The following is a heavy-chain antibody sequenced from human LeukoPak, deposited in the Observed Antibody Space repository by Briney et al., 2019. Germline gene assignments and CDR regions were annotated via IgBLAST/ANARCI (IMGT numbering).Heavy chain of an antibody. CDR2: ISNGGDYT. Sequence: GGSLRVSCTASGFTFSTYAMSWVRQAPGKGLEWVSGISNGGDYTYYADSVKGRFTISRDNSKNTLYLQLNSLRAEDTAVYYCARDQAYCSGGSCYPPPYYFDYWGQGTLVTVSS. D-gene: IGHD2-15*01. J-gene: IGHJ4*02. CDR3: ARDQAYCSGGSCYPPPYYFDY. V-gene: IGHV3-23*01. CDR1: GFTFSTYA.